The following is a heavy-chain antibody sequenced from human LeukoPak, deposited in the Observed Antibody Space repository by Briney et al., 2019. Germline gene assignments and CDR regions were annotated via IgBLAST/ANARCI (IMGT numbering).Heavy chain of an antibody. CDR1: GGSSSGFY. Sequence: SETLSLTCAVYGGSSSGFYRNWIREPPGKGLEWRGEINHSRSNNYNPSRKSRVPISIDTSKNQYSVKVNSVTAADTAVYYCARGRRESGYVRRAWFDPWGQGTLVTVSS. D-gene: IGHD5-12*01. CDR3: ARGRRESGYVRRAWFDP. J-gene: IGHJ5*02. CDR2: INHSRSN. V-gene: IGHV4-34*01.